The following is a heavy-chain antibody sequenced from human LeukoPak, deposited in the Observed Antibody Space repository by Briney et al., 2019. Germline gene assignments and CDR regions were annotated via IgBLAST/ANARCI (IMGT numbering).Heavy chain of an antibody. J-gene: IGHJ4*02. V-gene: IGHV4-59*01. CDR1: GGSISSYY. CDR2: IYYSGST. Sequence: SETLSLTCTVSGGSISSYYWSWIRQPPGKGLEWIGYIYYSGSTNYNPSLKSRVTISVNTSKNQFSLKLSSVTAADTAVYYCARGLDYYDSSGYYHHYFDYWGQGTLVTVSS. CDR3: ARGLDYYDSSGYYHHYFDY. D-gene: IGHD3-22*01.